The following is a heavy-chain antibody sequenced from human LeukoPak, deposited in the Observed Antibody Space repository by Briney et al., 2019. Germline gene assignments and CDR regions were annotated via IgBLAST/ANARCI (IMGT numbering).Heavy chain of an antibody. CDR2: IYYTGST. Sequence: SETLSLTCTVSGGSMSSYYWSWIRQPPGKGLEWIGYIYYTGSTNYNPSLKSRVTISLDMSKNQFSLKLKSVTAADTAVYYCARPGRRWELLALDYWGQGTLVTVSS. CDR1: GGSMSSYY. J-gene: IGHJ4*02. V-gene: IGHV4-59*01. D-gene: IGHD1-26*01. CDR3: ARPGRRWELLALDY.